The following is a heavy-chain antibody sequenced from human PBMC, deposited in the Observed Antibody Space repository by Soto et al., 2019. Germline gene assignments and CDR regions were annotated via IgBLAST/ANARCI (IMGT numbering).Heavy chain of an antibody. Sequence: EVQLLESGGGLVQHGGSLRLSCAASGFTFSSYAMSWVRQAPGKGLEWVSAISGSGGSTYYADSVKGRFTISRDNSKNTLYLQMNSLRAEDTAVYYCAKDGKVDIVVVTAPWYFDLWGRGTLVTVSS. J-gene: IGHJ2*01. CDR3: AKDGKVDIVVVTAPWYFDL. CDR2: ISGSGGST. V-gene: IGHV3-23*01. CDR1: GFTFSSYA. D-gene: IGHD2-21*02.